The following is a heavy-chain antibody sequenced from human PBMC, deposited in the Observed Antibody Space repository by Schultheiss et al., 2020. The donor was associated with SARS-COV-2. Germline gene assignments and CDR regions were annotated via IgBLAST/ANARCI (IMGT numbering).Heavy chain of an antibody. V-gene: IGHV4-39*02. CDR1: GGSISSSPYY. J-gene: IGHJ6*02. CDR3: ARVGYYYYAMDV. CDR2: INESGST. Sequence: SETLSLTCTVSGGSISSSPYYWAWIRQPPGKGLEWIGEINESGSTNYNPSLKSRVTISADTSRKHFSLRLNSVTAADTALYYCARVGYYYYAMDVWGQGTAVTVSS.